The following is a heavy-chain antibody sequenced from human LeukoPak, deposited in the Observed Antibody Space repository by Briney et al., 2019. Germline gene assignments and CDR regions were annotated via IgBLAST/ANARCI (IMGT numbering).Heavy chain of an antibody. Sequence: SETLSLTRTVSGDSISSHCWSWIRQPAGKGVEWIGRICSDGNTKYIPSLNSRMTVSVDSSKNQFSLRLSSVTAADTALYYCARGFSNGYFDYWGQGALVTVSS. V-gene: IGHV4-4*07. CDR3: ARGFSNGYFDY. CDR1: GDSISSHC. CDR2: ICSDGNT. D-gene: IGHD6-13*01. J-gene: IGHJ4*02.